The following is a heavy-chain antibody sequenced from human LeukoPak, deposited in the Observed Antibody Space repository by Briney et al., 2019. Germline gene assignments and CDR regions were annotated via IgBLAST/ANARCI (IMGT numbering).Heavy chain of an antibody. D-gene: IGHD5-18*01. Sequence: SETLSLTCTVSGGSISSGSYYWSWIRQPAGKGLEWIGRIYTSGSTNYNPSLKSRVTMSVDTSKNQFSLKLSSVTAADTAVYYCARVTHTELSTWFDPWGQGTLVTVSS. J-gene: IGHJ5*02. V-gene: IGHV4-61*02. CDR1: GGSISSGSYY. CDR3: ARVTHTELSTWFDP. CDR2: IYTSGST.